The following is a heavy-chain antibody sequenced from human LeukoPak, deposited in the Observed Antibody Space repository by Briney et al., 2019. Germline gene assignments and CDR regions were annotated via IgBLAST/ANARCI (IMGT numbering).Heavy chain of an antibody. D-gene: IGHD2-21*02. CDR2: INHDGRET. J-gene: IGHJ4*02. Sequence: PGGSLRLTCLGSGFNFRYFWMSWVRQAPGKGLEWVANINHDGRETYYADSVKGRFIISRDNAKDSLYLQMNSLRAEDTAVYYCARHIVAVTAIVFDYWGQGTLVTVSS. V-gene: IGHV3-7*01. CDR3: ARHIVAVTAIVFDY. CDR1: GFNFRYFW.